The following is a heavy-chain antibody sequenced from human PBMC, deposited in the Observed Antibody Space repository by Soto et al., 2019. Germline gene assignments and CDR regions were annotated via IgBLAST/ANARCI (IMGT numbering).Heavy chain of an antibody. CDR2: ISGSGGST. Sequence: GGSLRLSCAASGFTFSSYAMSWVRQAPGKGLEWVSAISGSGGSTYYADSVKGRFTISRDNSKNTLYLQMNSLRAEDAAVYYCAKEENWGSDPSPFDYWGQGTLVTVSS. J-gene: IGHJ4*02. D-gene: IGHD7-27*01. CDR3: AKEENWGSDPSPFDY. V-gene: IGHV3-23*01. CDR1: GFTFSSYA.